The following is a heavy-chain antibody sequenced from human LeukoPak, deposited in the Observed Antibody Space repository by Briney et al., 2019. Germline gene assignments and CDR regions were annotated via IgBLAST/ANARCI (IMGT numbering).Heavy chain of an antibody. CDR2: ISGSGGNT. Sequence: GGSLRLSCAASGFTVSSNYMSWVRQAPGKGLEWVSVISGSGGNTYYADSVKGRFTISRDNSKNTLYLQMNSLRAEDTAVYYCTQRTSFDYWGQGTLVTVSS. J-gene: IGHJ4*02. V-gene: IGHV3-23*01. CDR3: TQRTSFDY. D-gene: IGHD3/OR15-3a*01. CDR1: GFTVSSNY.